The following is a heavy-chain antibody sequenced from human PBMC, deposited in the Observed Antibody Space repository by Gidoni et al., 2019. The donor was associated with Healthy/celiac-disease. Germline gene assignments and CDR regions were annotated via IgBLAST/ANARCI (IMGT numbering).Heavy chain of an antibody. V-gene: IGHV3-73*02. J-gene: IGHJ3*02. CDR1: GFTFRGSA. CDR2: IRSKANSYAT. Sequence: EVQLVESGGGLVQPGGSLKLSFAASGFTFRGSAMHWVRQASGKGLEWVGRIRSKANSYATAYAASVKGRFTISRDDSKNTAYLQMNSLKTEDTAVYYCTVHDAFDIWGQGTMVTVSS. CDR3: TVHDAFDI.